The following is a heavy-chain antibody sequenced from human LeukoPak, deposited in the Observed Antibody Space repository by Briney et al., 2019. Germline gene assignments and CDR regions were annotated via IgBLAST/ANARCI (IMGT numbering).Heavy chain of an antibody. Sequence: PSQTLSLTCTVSGGSISSGSYYWSWIRQPAGKGLEWIGRIYTSGSTNYNPSLKSRVTISVDTSKNQFSLKLSSVTAADTAVYYCASDGASMSGSYAWGQGTLVTVSS. D-gene: IGHD1-26*01. J-gene: IGHJ4*02. V-gene: IGHV4-61*02. CDR3: ASDGASMSGSYA. CDR1: GGSISSGSYY. CDR2: IYTSGST.